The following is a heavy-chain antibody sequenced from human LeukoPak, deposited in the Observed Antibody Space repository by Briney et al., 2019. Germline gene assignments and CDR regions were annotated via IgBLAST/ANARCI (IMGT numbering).Heavy chain of an antibody. CDR1: GGSISNYY. J-gene: IGHJ6*03. Sequence: SETLSLTRTVSGGSISNYYWSWIRQPPGKGLEWIGYICYSGSTKYNPSLKSRVTISVDTSKNQFSLRLSSVTAADTAVYYCARDWGVSARPGYMDVWGKGTTVTVSS. CDR2: ICYSGST. CDR3: ARDWGVSARPGYMDV. D-gene: IGHD6-6*01. V-gene: IGHV4-59*01.